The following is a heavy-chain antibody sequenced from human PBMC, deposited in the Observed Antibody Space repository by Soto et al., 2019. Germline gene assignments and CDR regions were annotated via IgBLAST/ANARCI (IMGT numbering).Heavy chain of an antibody. V-gene: IGHV2-5*02. CDR1: GFSLSTSGVG. Sequence: QITLKESGPTLVKPTQTLTLTCTFSGFSLSTSGVGVGWIRQPPGKALEWLALIYWDDDKRYSPSLKSRLTITKDTSKNQVVLTMTNIDPVDTATYYCAHRGGVTPLDYWGQGTLVTVSS. D-gene: IGHD4-4*01. CDR3: AHRGGVTPLDY. CDR2: IYWDDDK. J-gene: IGHJ4*02.